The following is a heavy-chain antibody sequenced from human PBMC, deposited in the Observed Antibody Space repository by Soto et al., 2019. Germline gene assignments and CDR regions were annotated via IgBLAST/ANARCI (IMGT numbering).Heavy chain of an antibody. J-gene: IGHJ6*02. Sequence: PWEYLTIPCTCSGDSFTGYWFGWVRQMPGKGLEWMGIIYPGDSDTRYSPSFQGQVTISADKSISTAYLQWSSLKASDTAMYYCATEGGDDYYYGMDVWGQGTTVTVSS. CDR1: GDSFTGYW. CDR2: IYPGDSDT. V-gene: IGHV5-51*01. CDR3: ATEGGDDYYYGMDV. D-gene: IGHD3-16*01.